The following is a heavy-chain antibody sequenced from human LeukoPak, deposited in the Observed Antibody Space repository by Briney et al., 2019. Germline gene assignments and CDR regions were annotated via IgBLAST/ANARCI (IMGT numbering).Heavy chain of an antibody. V-gene: IGHV1-18*01. Sequence: ASVKVSCKASGYTFTSYGISWVRQAPGQGLEWMGWISAYNGNTNYAQKLQGRVTMTTDTSTSTAYMELRSLRSDDTAVYYCARDDEYYDSSGRRHYFDYWGQGTLVTVSS. CDR2: ISAYNGNT. CDR1: GYTFTSYG. CDR3: ARDDEYYDSSGRRHYFDY. J-gene: IGHJ4*02. D-gene: IGHD3-22*01.